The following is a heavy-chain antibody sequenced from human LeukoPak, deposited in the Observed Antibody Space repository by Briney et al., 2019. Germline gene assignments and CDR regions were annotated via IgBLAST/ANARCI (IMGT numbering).Heavy chain of an antibody. CDR2: IIPIFGTA. D-gene: IGHD1-26*01. J-gene: IGHJ4*02. CDR1: ERTFTTYA. V-gene: IGHV1-69*01. Sequence: SVNVSYTPSERTFTTYAISWVRQAPGQGLEWMGGIIPIFGTANYAQKFQGRVTITADESTSTTYMELSSLRCEDTAVYYCASQGIVGATRYFDYWGQGTLVTVSS. CDR3: ASQGIVGATRYFDY.